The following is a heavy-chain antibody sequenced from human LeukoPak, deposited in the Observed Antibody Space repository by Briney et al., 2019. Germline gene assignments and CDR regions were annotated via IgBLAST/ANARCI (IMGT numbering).Heavy chain of an antibody. CDR3: ARDLDGYNYALDY. V-gene: IGHV3-21*01. CDR2: ISSSSSYI. Sequence: GGSLRLSFAASGFPFFSFWMRWVRQGPGEGLGWVSSISSSSSYIFYADSVKGRFTISRDNAKNSLYLQMHSLRAEDTAVYYCARDLDGYNYALDYWGQGTLVTVSS. D-gene: IGHD5-24*01. CDR1: GFPFFSFW. J-gene: IGHJ4*02.